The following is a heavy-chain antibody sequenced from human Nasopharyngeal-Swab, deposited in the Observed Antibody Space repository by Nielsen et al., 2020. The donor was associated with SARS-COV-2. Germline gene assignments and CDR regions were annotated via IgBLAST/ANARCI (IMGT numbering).Heavy chain of an antibody. CDR2: IIVNLGMT. Sequence: SVKVSCKVSGGTFSKYAISWVRQAPGQGLEWMGGIIVNLGMTKYAQKFKDSVIINADESTGPAHMELSSLRSEDTAVYYCATWGIGYGENAHATFDSWGQGTQVTVSS. D-gene: IGHD4-17*01. CDR3: ATWGIGYGENAHATFDS. CDR1: GGTFSKYA. V-gene: IGHV1-69*10. J-gene: IGHJ4*02.